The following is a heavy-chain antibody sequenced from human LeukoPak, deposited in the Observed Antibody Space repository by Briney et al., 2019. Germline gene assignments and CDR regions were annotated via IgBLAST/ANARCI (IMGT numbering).Heavy chain of an antibody. CDR3: ARDRSVWSGIAAAGPDY. J-gene: IGHJ4*02. CDR2: ISAYNGNT. D-gene: IGHD6-13*01. CDR1: GYTFTSYG. Sequence: RASVKVSCKASGYTFTSYGISWVRQAPGQGLEWMGWISAYNGNTNYAQKLQGRVTMTTDTSTSTAYMELRSLRSDDTAVYYCARDRSVWSGIAAAGPDYWGQGTLVTVSS. V-gene: IGHV1-18*01.